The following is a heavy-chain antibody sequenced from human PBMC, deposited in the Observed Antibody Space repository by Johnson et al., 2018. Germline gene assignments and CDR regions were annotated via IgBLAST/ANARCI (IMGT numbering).Heavy chain of an antibody. V-gene: IGHV3-33*01. CDR1: GFTFSSYG. D-gene: IGHD3-22*01. Sequence: QVQLVESGGGVVQPGRSLRLACAASGFTFSSYGMHWVRQAPGKGLEWVAVIWYDGSNKYYADSVKGRCTIARDNSKNTLDLQMNSLRTEDTAVYYCARVLGRDSSAREAFDIWGQGTMVTVSS. CDR3: ARVLGRDSSAREAFDI. CDR2: IWYDGSNK. J-gene: IGHJ3*02.